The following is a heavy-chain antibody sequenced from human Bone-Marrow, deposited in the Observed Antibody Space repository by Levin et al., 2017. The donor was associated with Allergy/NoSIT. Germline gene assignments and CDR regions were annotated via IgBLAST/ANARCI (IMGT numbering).Heavy chain of an antibody. V-gene: IGHV4-59*01. Sequence: PSETLSLTCTVSGGSISTYFWSWIRQPPGKGLEWIGHLSSSGSSNYNPSLKSRVTISVDTSKNQLPLKLTSVTAADRAVYYCARDRVITSSNTYYYYGVDVWGQGTTVTVSS. CDR3: ARDRVITSSNTYYYYGVDV. D-gene: IGHD4-11*01. CDR2: LSSSGSS. CDR1: GGSISTYF. J-gene: IGHJ6*02.